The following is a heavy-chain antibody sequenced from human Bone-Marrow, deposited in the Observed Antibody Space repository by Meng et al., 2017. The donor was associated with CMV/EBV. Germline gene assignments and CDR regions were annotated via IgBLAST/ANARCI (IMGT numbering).Heavy chain of an antibody. CDR1: GFTVSSNY. Sequence: GESLKISCAASGFTVSSNYMSWVRQAPGKGLEWVSVIYSGGSTYYADSAKGRFTISRDNSKNTLYLQMNSLRAEDTAVYYCARVAWELLFDYWGQGTLVTVSS. V-gene: IGHV3-66*02. CDR3: ARVAWELLFDY. J-gene: IGHJ4*02. CDR2: IYSGGST. D-gene: IGHD1-26*01.